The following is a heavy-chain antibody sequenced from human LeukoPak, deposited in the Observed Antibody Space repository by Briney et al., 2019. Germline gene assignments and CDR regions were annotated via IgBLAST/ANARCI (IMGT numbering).Heavy chain of an antibody. V-gene: IGHV4-4*09. CDR3: ARSGGIVGEEDWFDP. D-gene: IGHD1-26*01. Sequence: SETLSLTCSVSGGSISTFHWHWIRQPPGKGLEWVGYIFSSDITNYNPSLRSRVTISVDTSKNQFSLKLRSVTAADTAGYFCARSGGIVGEEDWFDPWGQGTLVTVSS. CDR1: GGSISTFH. CDR2: IFSSDIT. J-gene: IGHJ5*02.